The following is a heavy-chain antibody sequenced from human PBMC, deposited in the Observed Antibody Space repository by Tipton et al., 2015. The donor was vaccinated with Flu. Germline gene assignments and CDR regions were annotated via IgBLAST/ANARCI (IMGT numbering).Heavy chain of an antibody. D-gene: IGHD6-6*01. Sequence: TLSLTCTVSGGSISSSSYYWGWIRQPPGKGLEWIGSIYYSGNTYYNPSLKSRVTISVDTSKNQFSLKLSSVTAADTAVYYCAREKSIMGYWGQGTLVTVSS. CDR3: AREKSIMGY. J-gene: IGHJ4*02. CDR2: IYYSGNT. CDR1: GGSISSSSYY. V-gene: IGHV4-39*02.